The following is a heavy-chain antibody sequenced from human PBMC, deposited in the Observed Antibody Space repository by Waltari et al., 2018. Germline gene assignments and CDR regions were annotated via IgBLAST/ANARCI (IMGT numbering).Heavy chain of an antibody. V-gene: IGHV4-59*11. CDR1: GGSNSSHY. CDR2: IYYRGGT. CDR3: ARERHSGGNDY. Sequence: QVQLQESGPGLVKPSETLSLTCTVPGGSNSSHYRSWIRQPPGKGLEWIGYIYYRGGTNYNPPLQSRVPISVDPSTSQFSLKLSSVTAADTAVYYCARERHSGGNDYWGQGTLVTVSS. J-gene: IGHJ4*02. D-gene: IGHD3-16*01.